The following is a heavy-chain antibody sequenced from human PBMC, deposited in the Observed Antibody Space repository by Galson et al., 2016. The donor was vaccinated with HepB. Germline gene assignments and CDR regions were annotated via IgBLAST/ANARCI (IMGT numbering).Heavy chain of an antibody. CDR1: GFDFSSYG. CDR3: VRGVFDS. V-gene: IGHV3-21*01. CDR2: LSGTTNYV. Sequence: SLRLSCAASGFDFSSYGMNWVRQAPGKGLEWVSSLSGTTNYVFYADSVKGRFTISRDNAKNSVYLQMNSLTAEDTPFYYCVRGVFDSWGQGTLVTVSS. J-gene: IGHJ4*02.